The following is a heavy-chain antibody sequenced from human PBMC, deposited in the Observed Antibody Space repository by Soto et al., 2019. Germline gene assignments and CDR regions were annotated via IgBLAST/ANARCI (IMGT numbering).Heavy chain of an antibody. V-gene: IGHV1-18*01. CDR1: GYTFTSYG. CDR2: ISAYNGNT. D-gene: IGHD2-15*01. CDR3: ASDQTLGYCSGGSCYRTPRYMDV. J-gene: IGHJ6*03. Sequence: QVPLVQSGAEVKKPGASVKVSCKASGYTFTSYGISWVRQAPGQGLEWMGWISAYNGNTNYAQKLQGRVTMTTDTSTSTAYMELRSLRSDDTAVYYCASDQTLGYCSGGSCYRTPRYMDVWGKGTTVTVSS.